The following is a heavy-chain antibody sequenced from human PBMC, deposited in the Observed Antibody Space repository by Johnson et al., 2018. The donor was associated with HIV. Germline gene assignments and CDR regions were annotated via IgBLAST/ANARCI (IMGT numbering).Heavy chain of an antibody. Sequence: VQVVESGEGFVQPGGSLRLSCAASGFGFDDYGMNWVRQAPGKGLEWVSGINWNGDTTGYVGSVKGRFTISRDNAKNSLYLQMNSLRAEDTALYYCARARGFGGPGSPGAFDIWGQGTMVTVSS. V-gene: IGHV3-20*04. CDR2: INWNGDTT. J-gene: IGHJ3*02. CDR3: ARARGFGGPGSPGAFDI. CDR1: GFGFDDYG. D-gene: IGHD3-10*01.